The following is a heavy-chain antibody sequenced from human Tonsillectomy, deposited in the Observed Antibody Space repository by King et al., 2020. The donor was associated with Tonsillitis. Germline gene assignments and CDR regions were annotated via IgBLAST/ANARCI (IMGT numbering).Heavy chain of an antibody. J-gene: IGHJ4*02. Sequence: QLQESGPGLVKPSQTLSLTCTVSGGSISSGSYYWNWIRRPAGKGLEWIGRIHSSGTTTYSPPLTSRLTISMDTSKNQFSLTLTSVTAADTAVYYCAGQLDLATIIDYWGQGTLVTVSS. CDR1: GGSISSGSYY. D-gene: IGHD5-24*01. CDR2: IHSSGTT. V-gene: IGHV4-61*02. CDR3: AGQLDLATIIDY.